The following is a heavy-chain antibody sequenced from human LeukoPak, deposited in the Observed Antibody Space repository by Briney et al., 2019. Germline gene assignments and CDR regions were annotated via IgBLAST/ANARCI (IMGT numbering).Heavy chain of an antibody. CDR2: ISSSSTYI. CDR3: ARRSSSQDFDY. V-gene: IGHV3-21*01. Sequence: GGSLRLSCAASGFIFSSYSMNWVRQAPGKGLEWVSSISSSSTYIYYADSVKGRFTISRDNAKNSLYLQMNSLRAEDTAVYYCARRSSSQDFDYWGQGTLVTVSS. CDR1: GFIFSSYS. J-gene: IGHJ4*02. D-gene: IGHD2-2*01.